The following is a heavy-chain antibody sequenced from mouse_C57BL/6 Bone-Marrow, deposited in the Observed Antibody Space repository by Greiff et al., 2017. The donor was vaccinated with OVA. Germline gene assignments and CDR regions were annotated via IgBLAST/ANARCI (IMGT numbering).Heavy chain of an antibody. J-gene: IGHJ2*01. CDR3: ARDGGSSDYFDY. CDR2: IYPGNSNT. D-gene: IGHD1-1*01. Sequence: VQLKESGTELARPGASVKMSCKTSGYTFTSYWMHWVKQRPGQGLEWIGAIYPGNSNTSYNQKFKGKAKLTADTSASTAYMKLSSLTNEDSAVYYCARDGGSSDYFDYWGQGTTPTLSS. V-gene: IGHV1-5*01. CDR1: GYTFTSYW.